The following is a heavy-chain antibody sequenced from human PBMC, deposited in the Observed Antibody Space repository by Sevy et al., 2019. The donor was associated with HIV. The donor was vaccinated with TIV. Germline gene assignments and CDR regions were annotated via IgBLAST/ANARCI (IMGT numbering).Heavy chain of an antibody. Sequence: SETLSLTCTVSGGSISSGDYYWSWIRQPPGKGLEWIGYIYYSGSTYYNPSLKSRVTISVDTSKNQFSLKPSSVTAADTAVYYCARGGTTPWYFDLWGRGTLVTVSS. CDR3: ARGGTTPWYFDL. CDR2: IYYSGST. J-gene: IGHJ2*01. D-gene: IGHD1-1*01. V-gene: IGHV4-30-4*01. CDR1: GGSISSGDYY.